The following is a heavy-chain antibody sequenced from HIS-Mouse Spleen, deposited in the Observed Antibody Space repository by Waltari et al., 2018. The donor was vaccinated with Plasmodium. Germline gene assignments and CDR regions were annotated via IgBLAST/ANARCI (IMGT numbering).Heavy chain of an antibody. D-gene: IGHD1-7*01. J-gene: IGHJ4*02. CDR3: ARDHNWNYDY. CDR1: GITFSSYS. V-gene: IGHV3-21*01. Sequence: EVQLVESGGGLVKPGGSLGLSCAASGITFSSYSMNWVRQAPGKGLEWVSSISSSSSYKYYADSVKGRFTISRDNAKNSLYLQMNSLRAEETAVYYCARDHNWNYDYWGQGTLVTVSS. CDR2: ISSSSSYK.